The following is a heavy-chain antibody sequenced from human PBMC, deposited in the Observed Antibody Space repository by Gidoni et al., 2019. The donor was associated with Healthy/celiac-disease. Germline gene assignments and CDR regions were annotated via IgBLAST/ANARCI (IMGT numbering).Heavy chain of an antibody. V-gene: IGHV3-30*18. CDR2: ISYDGSNK. D-gene: IGHD2-15*01. Sequence: QVQLVESGGGVVQPGRSLRLSCAASGFTCSNYGMHWVRQAPGKGMEWVAVISYDGSNKYYADSVKGRFTISRDNSKNTLYLQMNSLRAEDTAVYYCAKDRRSHRSLWPIDYWGQGTLVTVSS. CDR3: AKDRRSHRSLWPIDY. CDR1: GFTCSNYG. J-gene: IGHJ4*02.